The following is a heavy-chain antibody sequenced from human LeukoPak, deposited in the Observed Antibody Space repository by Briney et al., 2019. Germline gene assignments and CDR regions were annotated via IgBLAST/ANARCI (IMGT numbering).Heavy chain of an antibody. D-gene: IGHD2-8*01. J-gene: IGHJ6*03. CDR1: RFTFSTYW. Sequence: PGGSLRLSCAASRFTFSTYWMHWVRQAPGKGLVWVSRINSDGSSTDYADSVKGRFTISRDNAKNSLYLQMNSLRAEDTAVYYCAKDRCSNGIGCYYYYMDVWGKGTTVTISS. V-gene: IGHV3-74*01. CDR2: INSDGSST. CDR3: AKDRCSNGIGCYYYYMDV.